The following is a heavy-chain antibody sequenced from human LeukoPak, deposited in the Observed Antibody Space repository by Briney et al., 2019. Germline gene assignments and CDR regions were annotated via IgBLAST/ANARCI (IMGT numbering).Heavy chain of an antibody. V-gene: IGHV4-34*01. D-gene: IGHD6-19*01. J-gene: IGHJ6*03. CDR2: INHSGST. CDR1: GGSFSGYY. CDR3: AGVIEGAGTRGWVNYYYYYMDV. Sequence: SETLSLTCAVYGGSFSGYYWSWIRQPPGKGLEWIGEINHSGSTKHNPPLKSRVTISVDTSKNQFSLKLSSVTAADTAAYYCAGVIEGAGTRGWVNYYYYYMDVWGKGTTVTVSS.